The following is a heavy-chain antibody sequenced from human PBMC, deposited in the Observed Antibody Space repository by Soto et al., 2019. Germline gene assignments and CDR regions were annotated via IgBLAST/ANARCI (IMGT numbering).Heavy chain of an antibody. V-gene: IGHV1-3*01. CDR2: INAGNGNT. Sequence: ASVKVSCKASGYTFTSYAMHWVRQAPGQRLEWMGWINAGNGNTKYSQKFQGRVTITRDTSASTAYMELSSLRSEDTAVYYCALAGYSSGWYRGDAFDIWGQGTMVTVSS. D-gene: IGHD6-19*01. J-gene: IGHJ3*02. CDR3: ALAGYSSGWYRGDAFDI. CDR1: GYTFTSYA.